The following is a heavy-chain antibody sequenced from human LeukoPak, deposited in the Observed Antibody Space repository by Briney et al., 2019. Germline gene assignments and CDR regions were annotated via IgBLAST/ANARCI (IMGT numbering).Heavy chain of an antibody. CDR2: FSGGGPINT. CDR3: ARAGPYQLPPRPVDY. V-gene: IGHV3-23*01. Sequence: GGSLRLSCAASGFTFNNYPMSWVRQAPGKGLEWVSTFSGGGPINTYYADSVKGRFTISRDSSTNTLYLQMNSLRAEDTAVYYCARAGPYQLPPRPVDYWGQGTLVTVSS. CDR1: GFTFNNYP. J-gene: IGHJ4*02. D-gene: IGHD2-2*01.